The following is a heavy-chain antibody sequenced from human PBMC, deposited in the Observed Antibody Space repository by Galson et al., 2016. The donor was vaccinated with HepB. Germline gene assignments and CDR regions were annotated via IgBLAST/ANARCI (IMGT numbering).Heavy chain of an antibody. V-gene: IGHV4-34*01. D-gene: IGHD6-13*01. CDR1: GGSFSGYY. CDR2: INHSGST. J-gene: IGHJ4*02. Sequence: SETLSLTCAVYGGSFSGYYCSWIRQPPRTGLEWIGEINHSGSTNYNPSLKSRVTISLDTSKNQFSLKLSSVTAADTAMYYCARVCRSVEAAGTICHWGQGTLVTVSS. CDR3: ARVCRSVEAAGTICH.